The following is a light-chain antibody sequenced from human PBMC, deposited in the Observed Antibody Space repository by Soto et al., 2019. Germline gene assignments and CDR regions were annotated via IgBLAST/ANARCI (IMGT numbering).Light chain of an antibody. CDR2: EDN. J-gene: IGLJ3*02. V-gene: IGLV6-57*02. CDR3: QSYDSSNQRV. Sequence: NFMLTQPHSVSESPGKTVTSSCTGSSGSIASKFVQWFQQRPGSVPTTVIYEDNQRPSGVYDRFSGSIDSSSNAASLTISGLKTEDEADYYCQSYDSSNQRVFGGGTKLTVL. CDR1: SGSIASKF.